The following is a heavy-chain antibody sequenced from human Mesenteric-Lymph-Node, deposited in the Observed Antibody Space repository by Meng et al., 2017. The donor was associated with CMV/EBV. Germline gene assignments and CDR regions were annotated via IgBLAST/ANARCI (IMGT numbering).Heavy chain of an antibody. CDR1: GGTFSSYP. D-gene: IGHD3-3*01. J-gene: IGHJ4*02. CDR3: AREGGFTIFGGGV. V-gene: IGHV1-69*04. CDR2: IIPILGIT. Sequence: SVKVSCKASGGTFSSYPISWVRQAPGQGLEWMGRIIPILGITNYAQKFQGRVTITADKSTSTAYMELSSLRSEDTAVYYCAREGGFTIFGGGVWGQGTLVTVSS.